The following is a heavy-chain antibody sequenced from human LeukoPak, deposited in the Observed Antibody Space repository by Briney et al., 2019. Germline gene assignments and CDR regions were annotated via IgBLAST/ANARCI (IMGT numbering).Heavy chain of an antibody. V-gene: IGHV4-39*07. CDR1: GGSISSSSYY. D-gene: IGHD1-26*01. Sequence: SETLSLTCTVSGGSISSSSYYWGWIRQPPGKGLEWIGSIYYSGSTYHNPSLKSRVTISVDTSKNQFSLKLSSVTAADTAVYYCARAQVGAITFDYWGQGTLVTVSS. CDR3: ARAQVGAITFDY. J-gene: IGHJ4*02. CDR2: IYYSGST.